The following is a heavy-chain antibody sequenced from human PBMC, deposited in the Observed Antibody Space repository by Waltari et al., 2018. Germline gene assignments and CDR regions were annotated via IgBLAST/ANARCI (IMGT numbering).Heavy chain of an antibody. J-gene: IGHJ5*02. D-gene: IGHD6-19*01. Sequence: QLQLQESGPGLVKPSETLSLTCTVPGGSIRSSSYYWGWTRQPPGKGLEWIGSIYYSGSTYYNPSLKSRVTISVDTSKNQFSLKLSSVTAADTAVYYCARSRGVAVAGTRSNWFDPWGQGTLVTVSS. CDR3: ARSRGVAVAGTRSNWFDP. V-gene: IGHV4-39*01. CDR1: GGSIRSSSYY. CDR2: IYYSGST.